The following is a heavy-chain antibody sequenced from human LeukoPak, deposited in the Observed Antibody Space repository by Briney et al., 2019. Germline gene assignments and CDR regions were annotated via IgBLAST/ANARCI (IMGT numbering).Heavy chain of an antibody. CDR3: ARESRAVAGTTPGGMDV. V-gene: IGHV3-30*04. CDR2: ISYDGSNK. CDR1: GFTFSSYA. D-gene: IGHD6-19*01. Sequence: GRSLRLNCAASGFTFSSYAMHWVRKAPGKGLEWVAVISYDGSNKYYADSVKGRFTISRDNSKNTLYLQMNSLRAEDTAVYYCARESRAVAGTTPGGMDVWGQGTTVTVSS. J-gene: IGHJ6*02.